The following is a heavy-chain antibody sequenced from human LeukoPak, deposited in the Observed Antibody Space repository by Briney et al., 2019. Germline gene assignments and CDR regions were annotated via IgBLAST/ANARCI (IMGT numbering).Heavy chain of an antibody. CDR2: ISGSGGST. CDR3: AKDRKGLYSYGLFDI. D-gene: IGHD5-18*01. J-gene: IGHJ3*02. Sequence: PGGSLRLSCAASGFTFNNYAMSWVRQAPGKGLEWVSAISGSGGSTYYADSVKGRFTISRDNSKNTLYLQMNSLRAEDTAVYYCAKDRKGLYSYGLFDIWGQGTMVTVSS. CDR1: GFTFNNYA. V-gene: IGHV3-23*01.